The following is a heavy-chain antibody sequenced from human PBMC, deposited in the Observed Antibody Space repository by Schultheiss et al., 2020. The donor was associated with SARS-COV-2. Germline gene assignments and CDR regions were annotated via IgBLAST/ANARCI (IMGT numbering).Heavy chain of an antibody. CDR2: IKEDGSEK. CDR1: GFTFSSCW. CDR3: ARGQLYYSGWRTTYYYYGMDV. D-gene: IGHD6-19*01. J-gene: IGHJ6*02. Sequence: GESLKISCAASGFTFSSCWMSWVRQAPGKGLEWVANIKEDGSEKYYVDSVKGRVTISRDNAKNSLYLQMNSLRAEDTAVYYCARGQLYYSGWRTTYYYYGMDVWGQGTTVTVSS. V-gene: IGHV3-7*03.